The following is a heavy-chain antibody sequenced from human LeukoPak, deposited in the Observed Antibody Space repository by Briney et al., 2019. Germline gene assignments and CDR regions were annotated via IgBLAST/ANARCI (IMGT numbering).Heavy chain of an antibody. D-gene: IGHD2-15*01. CDR3: ARKPSPNWGGGSCYSGCGGWFDP. J-gene: IGHJ5*02. CDR1: GASISSGNYY. V-gene: IGHV4-30-4*01. Sequence: PSQTLSLTCTDSGASISSGNYYWSWIRQPPGKGLEWIGYIYYSGSYYYIPSLKSRVTISLDTSKNQFSLKLSSVTAADTAVYYCARKPSPNWGGGSCYSGCGGWFDPWGQGTLVTVSS. CDR2: IYYSGSY.